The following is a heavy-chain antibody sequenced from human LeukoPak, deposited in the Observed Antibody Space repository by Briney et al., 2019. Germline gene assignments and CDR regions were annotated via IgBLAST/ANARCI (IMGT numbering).Heavy chain of an antibody. CDR2: IYYSGST. D-gene: IGHD2-2*01. Sequence: KPSETLSLTYTVFGGSISSSSYYWGWIRQPPGKGLEGIGSIYYSGSTYYNPSLKSRVTISVDTSKNQFSLKLRSVTAADTAVYYCARQNADCGSTGCPIDYWGQGTLVTVSS. CDR3: ARQNADCGSTGCPIDY. CDR1: GGSISSSSYY. J-gene: IGHJ4*02. V-gene: IGHV4-39*01.